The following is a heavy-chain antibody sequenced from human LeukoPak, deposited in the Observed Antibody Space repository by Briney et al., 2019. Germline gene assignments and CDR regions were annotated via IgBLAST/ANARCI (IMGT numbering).Heavy chain of an antibody. D-gene: IGHD2-2*01. Sequence: PGGSLRLSCAASGFTFSSYWMSWVRQAPGKGPEWVANIKQDGSEKYYVDSVKGRFTISRDNAKNSLYLQMNSLRAEDTAVYYCARTYCSSTSCYDYWGQGTLVTVSS. CDR2: IKQDGSEK. CDR1: GFTFSSYW. J-gene: IGHJ4*02. V-gene: IGHV3-7*01. CDR3: ARTYCSSTSCYDY.